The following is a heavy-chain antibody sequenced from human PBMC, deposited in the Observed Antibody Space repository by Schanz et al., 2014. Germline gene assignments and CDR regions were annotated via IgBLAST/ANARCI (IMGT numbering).Heavy chain of an antibody. Sequence: EVQLVESGGGLVKPGGSLRLSCAASGFSFSDYYMSWVRQAPGKGLEWVSGFDAHDGRAYYADSAKGRFTISRDNSKNTLYLQMNSLRAEDTAVYYCAKGRFGELSAFDIWGQGTMVTVSS. CDR2: FDAHDGRA. D-gene: IGHD3-10*01. CDR1: GFSFSDYY. V-gene: IGHV3-23*04. CDR3: AKGRFGELSAFDI. J-gene: IGHJ3*02.